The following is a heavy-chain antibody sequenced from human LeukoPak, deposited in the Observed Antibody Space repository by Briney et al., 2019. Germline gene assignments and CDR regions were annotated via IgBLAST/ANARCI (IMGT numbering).Heavy chain of an antibody. Sequence: PGGSLRLSCAASGFTFSSYAMSWVRQAPGKGLEWVSGISGSGDSTYYADSVKGRFSISRDNSKNTLYLQMNSLRAEDTAVYYCATPPTVTRNYWGQGTLVTVSS. CDR1: GFTFSSYA. V-gene: IGHV3-23*01. J-gene: IGHJ4*02. CDR2: ISGSGDST. D-gene: IGHD4-17*01. CDR3: ATPPTVTRNY.